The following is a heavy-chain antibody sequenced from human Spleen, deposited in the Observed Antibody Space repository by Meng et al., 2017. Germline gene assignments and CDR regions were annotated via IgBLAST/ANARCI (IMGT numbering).Heavy chain of an antibody. CDR1: GFTFSSYT. J-gene: IGHJ5*02. V-gene: IGHV3-21*01. Sequence: GGSLRLSCAASGFTFSSYTMNWVRQAPGKGLEWVSSISSSSGSIYYADSVKGRFTISRDNAKNSLYLQMNSLRAEDTAVYYCARDSSTWLSGGWFDPWGQRTLVTVSS. CDR2: ISSSSGSI. D-gene: IGHD6-13*01. CDR3: ARDSSTWLSGGWFDP.